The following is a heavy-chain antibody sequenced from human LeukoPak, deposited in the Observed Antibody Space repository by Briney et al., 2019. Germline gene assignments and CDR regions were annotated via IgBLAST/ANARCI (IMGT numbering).Heavy chain of an antibody. CDR3: ARRGAVAASYAFDI. J-gene: IGHJ3*02. Sequence: GESLKISCKGSGYSFTSYWIGWVRQMPGKGLEWMEIIYPGDSDTRYSPSFQGQVTISADKSISTAYLQWSSLKASDTAMYYCARRGAVAASYAFDIWAKGQWSPSLQ. V-gene: IGHV5-51*01. CDR1: GYSFTSYW. CDR2: IYPGDSDT. D-gene: IGHD6-19*01.